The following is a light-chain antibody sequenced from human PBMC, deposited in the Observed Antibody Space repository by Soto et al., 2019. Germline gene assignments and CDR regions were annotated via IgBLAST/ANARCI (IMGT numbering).Light chain of an antibody. J-gene: IGLJ3*02. Sequence: QSALTQPPSASGTPGQRVTISCSGSSSNIGSNYVYWYQQLPGTAPKLLIYRNNKRPSGVPDRFSGSKSGTSASLAISGLRSEDEADYYCAAWDDSLSGPCWVFGGGTQLTVL. CDR1: SSNIGSNY. CDR3: AAWDDSLSGPCWV. V-gene: IGLV1-47*01. CDR2: RNN.